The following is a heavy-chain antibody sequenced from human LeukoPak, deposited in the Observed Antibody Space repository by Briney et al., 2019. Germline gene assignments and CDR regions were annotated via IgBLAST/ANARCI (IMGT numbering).Heavy chain of an antibody. J-gene: IGHJ3*02. Sequence: AGRSLRLSCAASGFTFSSYALDWVRQAPGKGLEWVAVISKDGNSQNYADSVKGRFTISRDNSKNTLYLQMNSLRPEDTAVYYCAGESFDIWGQGTTVTVSS. CDR2: ISKDGNSQ. CDR1: GFTFSSYA. CDR3: AGESFDI. V-gene: IGHV3-30*04.